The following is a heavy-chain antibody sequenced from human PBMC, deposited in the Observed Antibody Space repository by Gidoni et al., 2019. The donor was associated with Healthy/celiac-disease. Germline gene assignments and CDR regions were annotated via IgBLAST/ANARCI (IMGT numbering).Heavy chain of an antibody. V-gene: IGHV1-46*01. Sequence: QVPLVQSGAEVKKPGASVKVSCKASGSAFTSSYMHWVRQAPGQGLEWMGIINPSGGSTSYAQKFQGRVTMTRDTSTSIVYMELSSLTSEDTAVYYCAREEFTIFGVADYYYYGMDVWGQGTTVTVSS. CDR3: AREEFTIFGVADYYYYGMDV. D-gene: IGHD3-3*01. CDR2: INPSGGST. J-gene: IGHJ6*02. CDR1: GSAFTSSY.